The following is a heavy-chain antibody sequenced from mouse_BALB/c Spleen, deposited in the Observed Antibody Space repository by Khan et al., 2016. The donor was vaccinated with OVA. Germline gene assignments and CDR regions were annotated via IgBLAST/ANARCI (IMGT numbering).Heavy chain of an antibody. D-gene: IGHD2-10*01. Sequence: QVQLKQSGPGLVVPSQSLSITCTISGFSLTNYGVHWVRQPPGKGLEWLVVIWSDGSTTYNSALKSRLSISKDNSKSQVFLKMNSLQTDDTAMYCCARQPYYHYYIMDYWGQGTSVTVSS. J-gene: IGHJ4*01. CDR1: GFSLTNYG. CDR2: IWSDGST. V-gene: IGHV2-6-1*01. CDR3: ARQPYYHYYIMDY.